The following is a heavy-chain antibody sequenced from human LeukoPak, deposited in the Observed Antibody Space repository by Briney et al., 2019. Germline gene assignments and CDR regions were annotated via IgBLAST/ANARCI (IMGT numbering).Heavy chain of an antibody. CDR1: GFTFSSYA. CDR3: AKDRGGYYDSSGYYSLDY. CDR2: ISGSGGST. J-gene: IGHJ4*02. Sequence: GGSLRLSCAASGFTFSSYAMSWVRQAPGKGLEWVSAISGSGGSTYYADSVKGRFTISRDNSKNTLYLQMNSLRAEDTAVYYCAKDRGGYYDSSGYYSLDYWGQGTLVTVSS. V-gene: IGHV3-23*01. D-gene: IGHD3-22*01.